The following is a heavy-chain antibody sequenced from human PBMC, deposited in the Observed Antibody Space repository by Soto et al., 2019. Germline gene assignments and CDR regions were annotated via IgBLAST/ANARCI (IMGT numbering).Heavy chain of an antibody. CDR2: ISAYNGNT. J-gene: IGHJ4*02. V-gene: IGHV1-18*01. D-gene: IGHD2-21*02. CDR3: ARVLACGGACYPLDFDY. Sequence: QVPLVQSGAEVKKPGASVKVSCKASGYTFTSYGISWVRQAPGQGLEWMGWISAYNGNTNYAQKLQGRVTMTTDTSTSTAYMELRSLSSDDTAVYYCARVLACGGACYPLDFDYWGQGTLVTVSS. CDR1: GYTFTSYG.